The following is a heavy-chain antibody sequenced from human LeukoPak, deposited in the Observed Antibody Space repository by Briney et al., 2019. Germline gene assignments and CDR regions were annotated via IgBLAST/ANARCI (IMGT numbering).Heavy chain of an antibody. CDR2: IHHSGST. D-gene: IGHD6-13*01. Sequence: PSETLSLTCIVSGYSISSGYYWGWLRQPPGKGLEWIGNIHHSGSTYYNPSLKSRVTISVDTSKNQLSLKLNSVTAADTAVYYCARVAAGIGFFQHWGQGTLVTVSS. CDR3: ARVAAGIGFFQH. V-gene: IGHV4-38-2*02. J-gene: IGHJ1*01. CDR1: GYSISSGYY.